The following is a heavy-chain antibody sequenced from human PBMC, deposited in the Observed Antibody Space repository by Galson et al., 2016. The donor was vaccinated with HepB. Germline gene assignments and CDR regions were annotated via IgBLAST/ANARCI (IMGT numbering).Heavy chain of an antibody. CDR2: INTGKGNT. CDR1: GYTFTNHA. D-gene: IGHD1-26*01. Sequence: SVKVSCKASGYTFTNHAMHWVRQAPGQSLEWMGWINTGKGNTKYSQKFQDRVTITRHTSASTGYMELSNLRSEDTAVYFCARLSTSGTYFGYWGQGVLVTVSS. CDR3: ARLSTSGTYFGY. V-gene: IGHV1-3*04. J-gene: IGHJ4*02.